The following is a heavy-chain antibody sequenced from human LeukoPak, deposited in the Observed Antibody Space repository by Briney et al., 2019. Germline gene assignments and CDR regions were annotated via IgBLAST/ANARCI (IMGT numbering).Heavy chain of an antibody. CDR1: GFTFRSYW. CDR3: AKGRIAVAGTVFLFDY. D-gene: IGHD6-19*01. V-gene: IGHV3-7*01. J-gene: IGHJ4*02. CDR2: INQGGRVQ. Sequence: PGGSLRLSCAASGFTFRSYWMSWVRQAPGKGLEWVANINQGGRVQYYMDSVKGRFTIPRDNSKNTLYLQMNSLRAEHTAVYYCAKGRIAVAGTVFLFDYWGQGTLVTVSS.